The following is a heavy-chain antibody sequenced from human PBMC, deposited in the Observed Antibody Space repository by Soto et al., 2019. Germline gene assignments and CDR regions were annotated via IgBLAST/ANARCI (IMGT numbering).Heavy chain of an antibody. CDR3: AREKEAAAGMVDFDF. CDR1: GFTFDDYA. Sequence: PGEFLRLACAASGFTFDDYAMHWVRQAPGKGVEWVSGISWNSCSIGYADSVKGRFTVSSDNAKNSLYLQMNSLRAEDTAVYYCAREKEAAAGMVDFDFWGQGVLVTVSS. D-gene: IGHD6-13*01. V-gene: IGHV3-9*01. CDR2: ISWNSCSI. J-gene: IGHJ4*02.